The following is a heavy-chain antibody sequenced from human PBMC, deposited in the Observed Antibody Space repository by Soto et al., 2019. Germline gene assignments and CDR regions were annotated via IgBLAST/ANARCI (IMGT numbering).Heavy chain of an antibody. D-gene: IGHD1-1*01. J-gene: IGHJ6*02. CDR2: MYSGGST. CDR1: VLTVSNNY. V-gene: IGHV3-53*01. Sequence: PGGSLLISCASSVLTVSNNYMSWVRQPPGKGLEWVSVMYSGGSTYYADSVKGRFTISRDNSKNTLYLQMNSLRAEDTAVYYCARDPGHGLDVWGQGTTVTVSS. CDR3: ARDPGHGLDV.